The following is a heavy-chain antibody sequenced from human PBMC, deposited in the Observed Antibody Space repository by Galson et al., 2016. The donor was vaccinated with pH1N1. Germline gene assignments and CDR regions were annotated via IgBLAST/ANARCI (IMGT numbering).Heavy chain of an antibody. CDR2: VYTDGGRT. CDR1: GFTFSAYW. J-gene: IGHJ4*02. V-gene: IGHV3-74*01. Sequence: SLRLSCAASGFTFSAYWMHWVRQAPGQGLVWVSRVYTDGGRTGYANSVRGRFTISRDNATNTLYLQMSSLRAEDTAVYYCARGDYVGYFVDQWGQGTLVAVSS. CDR3: ARGDYVGYFVDQ. D-gene: IGHD4-23*01.